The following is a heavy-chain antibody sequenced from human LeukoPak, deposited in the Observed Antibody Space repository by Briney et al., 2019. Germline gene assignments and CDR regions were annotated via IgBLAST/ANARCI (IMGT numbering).Heavy chain of an antibody. D-gene: IGHD6-19*01. CDR3: ARDLYSSGWFDY. J-gene: IGHJ4*02. V-gene: IGHV4-4*02. CDR2: IYHSGST. CDR1: GGSISSSNW. Sequence: SETLSLTCAVSGGSISSSNWWSWVRQPPGKGLEWIGEIYHSGSTNYNPSLKSRVTISVDKSKNQFSLKLCSVTAADTAVYYCARDLYSSGWFDYWGQGTLVTVSS.